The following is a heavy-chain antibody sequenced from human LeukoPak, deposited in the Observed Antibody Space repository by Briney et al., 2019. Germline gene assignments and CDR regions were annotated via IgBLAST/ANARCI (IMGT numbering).Heavy chain of an antibody. CDR1: GGSFSGYY. D-gene: IGHD6-13*01. CDR3: ARDSSWQGFDP. J-gene: IGHJ5*02. Sequence: SETLSLTCAVYGGSFSGYYWSWIRQPPGKGLEWIGEINHSGSTDYNPSLKSRVTISVDTSKNQFSLKLSSVTAADTAVYYCARDSSWQGFDPWGQGTLVTVSS. CDR2: INHSGST. V-gene: IGHV4-34*01.